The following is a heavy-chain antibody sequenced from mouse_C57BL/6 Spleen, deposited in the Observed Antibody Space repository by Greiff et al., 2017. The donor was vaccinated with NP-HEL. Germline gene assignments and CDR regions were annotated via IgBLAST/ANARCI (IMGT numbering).Heavy chain of an antibody. CDR2: IYPGDGDT. J-gene: IGHJ4*01. Sequence: QVQLQQSGPELVKPGASVKISCKASGYAFSSSWMNWVKQRPGKGLEWIGRIYPGDGDTNYNGKFKGKATLTADKSSSTAYMQLSSLTSEDSAVYFCARVIYDYDQAMDYWGQGTSVTVSS. D-gene: IGHD2-4*01. CDR1: GYAFSSSW. CDR3: ARVIYDYDQAMDY. V-gene: IGHV1-82*01.